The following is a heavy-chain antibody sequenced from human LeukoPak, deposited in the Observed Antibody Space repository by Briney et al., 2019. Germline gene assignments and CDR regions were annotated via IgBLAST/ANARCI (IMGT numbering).Heavy chain of an antibody. CDR1: GYTFTSYD. CDR2: ISAYNGNT. Sequence: ASVKVSCKASGYTFTSYDINWVRQATGQGLEWMGWISAYNGNTNYAQKLQGRVTMTTDTSTSTAYMELRSLRSDDTAVYYCAGSLGYCTSNVCYLKYWGQGTLVTVSS. D-gene: IGHD2-8*01. V-gene: IGHV1-18*01. J-gene: IGHJ4*02. CDR3: AGSLGYCTSNVCYLKY.